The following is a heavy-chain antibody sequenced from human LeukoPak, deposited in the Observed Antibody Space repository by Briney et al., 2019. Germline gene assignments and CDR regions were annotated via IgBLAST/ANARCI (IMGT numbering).Heavy chain of an antibody. CDR1: GYTFTSYD. CDR3: ARGYCSSTSCSDYYYYMDV. V-gene: IGHV1-8*01. D-gene: IGHD2-2*01. J-gene: IGHJ6*03. CDR2: MNPNSGNT. Sequence: ASVKVSCKASGYTFTSYDINWVRQATGQGLEWMGRMNPNSGNTGYAQKFQGRVTMTRNTSISTAYMELSSLRSEDTAVYYCARGYCSSTSCSDYYYYMDVWGKGTTVTVSS.